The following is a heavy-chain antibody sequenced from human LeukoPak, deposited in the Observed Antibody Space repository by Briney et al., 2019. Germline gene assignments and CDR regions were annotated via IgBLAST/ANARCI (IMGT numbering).Heavy chain of an antibody. CDR2: INTNTGNP. D-gene: IGHD3-10*01. Sequence: GTSVKVSCKASRYTFTSYAMNWVRQAPGQGLEWMGWINTNTGNPTYAQGFTGRFVFSLDTSVSTAYLQISSLKAEDTAVYYCARAEPHEVLLWFGEPSGYYWGQGTLVTVSS. J-gene: IGHJ4*02. CDR3: ARAEPHEVLLWFGEPSGYY. CDR1: RYTFTSYA. V-gene: IGHV7-4-1*02.